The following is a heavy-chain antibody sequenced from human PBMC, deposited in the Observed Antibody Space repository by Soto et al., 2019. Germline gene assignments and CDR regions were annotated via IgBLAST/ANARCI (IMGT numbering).Heavy chain of an antibody. V-gene: IGHV4-30-4*01. J-gene: IGHJ4*02. CDR2: IYYSGST. CDR3: ARVIYGVSGNHYFDY. CDR1: GGSISSGDYY. D-gene: IGHD2-8*01. Sequence: HVQLQESGPGLVKPSQTLSLTCTVSGGSISSGDYYWSWIRQPPGKGLEWIGYIYYSGSTYYNPYLTSRVTIAVDTSKNQFSLKLSSVTAADTAVYYCARVIYGVSGNHYFDYWGQGTLVTVSS.